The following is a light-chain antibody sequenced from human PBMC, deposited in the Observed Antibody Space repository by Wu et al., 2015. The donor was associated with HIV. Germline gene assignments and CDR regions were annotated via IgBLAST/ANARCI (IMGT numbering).Light chain of an antibody. CDR1: QNIIGF. Sequence: DIQMTQSPSSLSASVGDRVTLTCRASQNIIGFLNWYQQKAGKAPQLLIYASSYLHVGVPSRFSGSGSGSDFTLTINDLQVEDVATYYCQQSHSIPRTFGQGTKVEI. J-gene: IGKJ1*01. CDR2: ASS. CDR3: QQSHSIPRT. V-gene: IGKV1-39*01.